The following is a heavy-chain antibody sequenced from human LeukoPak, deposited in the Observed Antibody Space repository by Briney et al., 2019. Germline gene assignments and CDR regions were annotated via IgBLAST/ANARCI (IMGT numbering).Heavy chain of an antibody. CDR2: MNPNSGNT. V-gene: IGHV1-8*01. CDR3: ASAKYDFWSGYPSRYMDV. Sequence: GASVKVSCKASGYTFTSYDINWERQATGQGLEWMGWMNPNSGNTGYAQKFQGRVTMTRNTSISTAYMELSSLRSEDTAVYYCASAKYDFWSGYPSRYMDVWGKGTTVTVSS. J-gene: IGHJ6*03. CDR1: GYTFTSYD. D-gene: IGHD3-3*01.